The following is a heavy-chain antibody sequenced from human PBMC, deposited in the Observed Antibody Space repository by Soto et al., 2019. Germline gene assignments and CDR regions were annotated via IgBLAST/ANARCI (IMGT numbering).Heavy chain of an antibody. D-gene: IGHD3-16*01. V-gene: IGHV4-39*07. CDR3: VINGGSTNFDS. J-gene: IGHJ4*02. CDR2: IYYSGST. CDR1: EGTIVNLGCC. Sequence: SLTISVTWTVSEGTIVNLGCCWIMIRQPPGKGLEWIGSIYYSGSTYYNPSLKSRVTISVDKSKNQFSLNLSSVTAADTVVYYCVINGGSTNFDSWGQGTLVTVSS.